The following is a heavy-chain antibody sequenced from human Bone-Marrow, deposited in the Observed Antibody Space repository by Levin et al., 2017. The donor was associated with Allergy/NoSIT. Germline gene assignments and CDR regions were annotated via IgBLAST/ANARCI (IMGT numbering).Heavy chain of an antibody. D-gene: IGHD3-22*01. CDR2: ISYDGSNK. J-gene: IGHJ3*02. Sequence: GGSLRLSCAASGFTFSSYAMHWVRQAPGKGLEWVAVISYDGSNKYYADSVKGRFTISRDNSKNTLYLQMNSLRAEDTAVYYCARTGYYDSSGYYYLNAFDIWGQGTMVTVSS. CDR3: ARTGYYDSSGYYYLNAFDI. V-gene: IGHV3-30-3*01. CDR1: GFTFSSYA.